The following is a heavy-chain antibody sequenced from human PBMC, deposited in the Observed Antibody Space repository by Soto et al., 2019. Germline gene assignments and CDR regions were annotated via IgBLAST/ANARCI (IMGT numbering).Heavy chain of an antibody. V-gene: IGHV3-15*01. Sequence: GGSLRRSCAASVFTSSNAGMILVRQAPGKGLEWVGRIKSKTDGGTPDYAAPVKGRFSISRDDSKSTLYLEMNSLKTEDTALYYCTKDWDGGLYAWGVGAQVTV. CDR2: IKSKTDGGTP. CDR3: TKDWDGGLYA. J-gene: IGHJ4*02. D-gene: IGHD1-26*01. CDR1: VFTSSNAG.